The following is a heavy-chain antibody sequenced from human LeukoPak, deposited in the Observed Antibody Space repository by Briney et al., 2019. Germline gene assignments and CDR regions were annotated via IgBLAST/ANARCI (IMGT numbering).Heavy chain of an antibody. V-gene: IGHV1-8*02. CDR3: ARVTTAGTWTFDI. D-gene: IGHD6-13*01. J-gene: IGHJ3*02. CDR1: GDTFIIND. CDR2: INPNSGNT. Sequence: RASVKVSCKASGDTFIINDINWVRQAPGQGLEWMGCINPNSGNTGYAQKYQRRVHMTRNISITTAYMELSDLRSEETAVYYCARVTTAGTWTFDIWGQGTTVTVSS.